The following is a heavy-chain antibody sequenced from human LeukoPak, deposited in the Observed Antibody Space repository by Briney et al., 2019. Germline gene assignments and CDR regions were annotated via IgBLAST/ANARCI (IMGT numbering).Heavy chain of an antibody. D-gene: IGHD3-3*01. CDR2: ISGSGGST. J-gene: IGHJ6*03. Sequence: TGGSLRLSCAASGFIFSNYAMSWVRQAPGKGLEWVSVISGSGGSTYYADSVKGRFTISRDNSKNTLYLQMNSLRAEDTAVYYCARGGDFWSGYSRGYYMDVWGKGTTVTVSS. V-gene: IGHV3-23*01. CDR1: GFIFSNYA. CDR3: ARGGDFWSGYSRGYYMDV.